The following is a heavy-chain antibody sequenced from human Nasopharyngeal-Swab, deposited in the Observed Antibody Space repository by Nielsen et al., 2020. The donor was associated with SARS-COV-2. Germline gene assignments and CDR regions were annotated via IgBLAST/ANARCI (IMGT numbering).Heavy chain of an antibody. V-gene: IGHV4-34*01. CDR2: INHSGST. CDR1: GGSFSGYY. CDR3: ARGKGIDY. Sequence: SETLSLTCAVYGGSFSGYYWSWIRQPPGKGLEWIGEINHSGSTNYNPSPKGRVTISVDTSKNQFSLKLSSVTAADTAVYYCARGKGIDYWGQGTLVTVSS. J-gene: IGHJ4*02.